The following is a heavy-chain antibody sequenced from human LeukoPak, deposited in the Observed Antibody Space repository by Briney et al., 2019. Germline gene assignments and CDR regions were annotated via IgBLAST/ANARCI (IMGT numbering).Heavy chain of an antibody. CDR3: ARLTYDSSAFDI. Sequence: SVKVPCKASGGTFSSYAISWVRQAPGQGLEWMGGIIPIFGTANYAQKFQGRVTITTDESTSTAYMELSSLRSEDTAVYYCARLTYDSSAFDIWGQGTMVTVSS. J-gene: IGHJ3*02. D-gene: IGHD3-22*01. CDR2: IIPIFGTA. V-gene: IGHV1-69*05. CDR1: GGTFSSYA.